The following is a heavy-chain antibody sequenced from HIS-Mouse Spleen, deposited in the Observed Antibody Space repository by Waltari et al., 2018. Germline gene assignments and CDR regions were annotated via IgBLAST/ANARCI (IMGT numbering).Heavy chain of an antibody. J-gene: IGHJ4*02. V-gene: IGHV3-72*01. CDR1: GFTFSYHY. CDR2: TRNKANSYTT. CDR3: ARVDYSSGKFPDY. Sequence: EVQLVESGGGLVQPGGSLRLSCAASGFTFSYHYMDWVRKAPGKGLEWVGRTRNKANSYTTEYAASVKGRFTISRDDSKNSLYLQMNSLKTEDTAVYYCARVDYSSGKFPDYWGQGTLVTVSS. D-gene: IGHD3-22*01.